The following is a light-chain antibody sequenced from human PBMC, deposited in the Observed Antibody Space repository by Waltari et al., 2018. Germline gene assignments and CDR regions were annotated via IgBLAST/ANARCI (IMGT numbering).Light chain of an antibody. CDR3: QAWDSLVV. J-gene: IGLJ2*01. CDR1: QLGDKY. Sequence: SYDLTQPPSVSVSPGQTATIPCPGDQLGDKYVCWYHQKPGQSPVLIIYEDSKRPSGIPERFSGSNSGNTATLTISETQAMDEGDYYCQAWDSLVVFGGGTKLTVL. CDR2: EDS. V-gene: IGLV3-1*01.